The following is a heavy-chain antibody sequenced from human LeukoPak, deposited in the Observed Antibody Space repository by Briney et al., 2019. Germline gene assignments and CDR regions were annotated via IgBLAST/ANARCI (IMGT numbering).Heavy chain of an antibody. CDR3: AKVGPRDGYREYYFDY. V-gene: IGHV3-23*01. CDR2: ISGGGSST. Sequence: PGGSLRLSCAASGFTFSIHAMTWVRQAPGKGLEWVSAISGGGSSTYYADSVKGRFTISRDNSQNTLFLQMNSLRAEDTAVYYCAKVGPRDGYREYYFDYWGQRTLVTVSS. J-gene: IGHJ4*02. D-gene: IGHD5-24*01. CDR1: GFTFSIHA.